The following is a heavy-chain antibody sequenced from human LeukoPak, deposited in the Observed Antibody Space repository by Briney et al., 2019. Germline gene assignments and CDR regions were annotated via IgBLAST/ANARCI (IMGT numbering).Heavy chain of an antibody. V-gene: IGHV3-21*06. D-gene: IGHD4-17*01. CDR2: ITSSSSYI. CDR1: GFTFNSYT. CDR3: AREMSMVTSFDY. J-gene: IGHJ4*02. Sequence: GGSLRLSCAASGFTFNSYTMNWVRQAPGKGLQWVASITSSSSYIYYGDSMKGRFTISRDNAKNSVFLQMNSLRAEDTSVYYCAREMSMVTSFDYWGQGTLVTVSS.